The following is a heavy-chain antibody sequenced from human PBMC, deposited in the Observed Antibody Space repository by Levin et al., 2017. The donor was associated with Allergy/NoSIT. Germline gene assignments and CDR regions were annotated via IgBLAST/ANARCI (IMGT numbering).Heavy chain of an antibody. CDR1: GFTFSSYA. CDR3: AKDPPTRYSYGYWEVDY. CDR2: ISGSGGST. J-gene: IGHJ4*02. D-gene: IGHD5-18*01. Sequence: SGGSLRLSCAASGFTFSSYAMSWVRQAPGKGLEWVSAISGSGGSTYYADSVKGRFTISRDNSKNTLYLQMNSLRAEDTAVYYCAKDPPTRYSYGYWEVDYWGQGTLVTVSS. V-gene: IGHV3-23*01.